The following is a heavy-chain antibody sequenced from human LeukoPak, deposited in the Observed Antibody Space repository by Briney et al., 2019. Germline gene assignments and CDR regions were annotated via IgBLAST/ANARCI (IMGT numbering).Heavy chain of an antibody. CDR1: GFTFSSYS. CDR3: ARDPIAARHFDY. D-gene: IGHD6-6*01. V-gene: IGHV3-21*01. Sequence: GGSLRLSCAASGFTFSSYSMNWVRQAPGKGLEWVSSISSSSSYIYYADSVKGRFTISRDNAKNSLYLQMNSLRAEDTAVYYCARDPIAARHFDYWGQGTLVTVSS. CDR2: ISSSSSYI. J-gene: IGHJ4*02.